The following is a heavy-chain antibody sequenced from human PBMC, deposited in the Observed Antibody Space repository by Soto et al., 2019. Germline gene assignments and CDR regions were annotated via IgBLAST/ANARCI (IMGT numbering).Heavy chain of an antibody. J-gene: IGHJ3*02. CDR1: GFTFSSYA. V-gene: IGHV3-30-3*01. Sequence: QVQLVESGGGVVQPGRSLRLSCAASGFTFSSYAMHWVRQAPGKGLEWVAVISYDGSNKYYADSVKGRFTISRDNSKNTLYMQMNSLRVEDTAVYYCARAGVVGATDAFDIWGQGTMVTVSS. CDR2: ISYDGSNK. D-gene: IGHD1-26*01. CDR3: ARAGVVGATDAFDI.